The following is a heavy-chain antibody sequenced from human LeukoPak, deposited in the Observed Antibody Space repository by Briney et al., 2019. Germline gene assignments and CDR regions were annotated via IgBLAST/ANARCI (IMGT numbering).Heavy chain of an antibody. V-gene: IGHV4-34*01. CDR2: VSDSGST. D-gene: IGHD3-3*01. Sequence: PSETLSLTCAVYGGSFSGYYWSWIRQPPGKGLEGIGEVSDSGSTNYNPSLQSRPTISVDTSKHQFSLKLSSVPAADTAVYYCARGNRVVKDHYYYYYYMDVWGKGTTVTVSS. J-gene: IGHJ6*03. CDR1: GGSFSGYY. CDR3: ARGNRVVKDHYYYYYYMDV.